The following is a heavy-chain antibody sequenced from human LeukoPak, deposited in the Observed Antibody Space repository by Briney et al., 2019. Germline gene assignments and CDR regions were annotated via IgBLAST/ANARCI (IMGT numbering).Heavy chain of an antibody. CDR2: INPNSGNT. CDR1: EYIFTTYE. V-gene: IGHV1-8*01. CDR3: ARRDYYGSGSYPYYYDYYMDV. Sequence: GASVKVSCKASEYIFTTYEINWVRQATGQGLEWMGWINPNSGNTVYAQKFQGRLTMTRNTSISTAYMELSSLRPEDTAVYYCARRDYYGSGSYPYYYDYYMDVWGKGTTVTISS. D-gene: IGHD3-10*01. J-gene: IGHJ6*03.